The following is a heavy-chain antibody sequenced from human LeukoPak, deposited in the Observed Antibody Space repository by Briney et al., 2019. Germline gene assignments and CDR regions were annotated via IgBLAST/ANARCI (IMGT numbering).Heavy chain of an antibody. J-gene: IGHJ6*02. CDR3: AKTINVDCCRGGSCFQNSYYHGMDV. D-gene: IGHD2-15*01. Sequence: GGSLRLSCAASGXTFTNYAMTWVRQAPGKGLESVSGISGSGGSTYFAESVKGRFTISRDNSKNTLNLQMNSPRAEDTAVYYCAKTINVDCCRGGSCFQNSYYHGMDVWGQGTTVTVSS. CDR2: ISGSGGST. CDR1: GXTFTNYA. V-gene: IGHV3-23*01.